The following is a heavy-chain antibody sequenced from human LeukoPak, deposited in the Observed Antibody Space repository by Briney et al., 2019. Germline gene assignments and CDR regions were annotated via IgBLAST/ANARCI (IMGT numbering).Heavy chain of an antibody. D-gene: IGHD6-6*01. CDR2: INPSGVST. Sequence: ASVKVSCKASGFTFTSYYMHWVRQAPGQGLEWMGIINPSGVSTTYAQKFQGRVTMTTDTSASTVYMELSSLRSEDTAVYYCAREFSSSWGPFDYWGQGTLVTASS. J-gene: IGHJ4*02. CDR3: AREFSSSWGPFDY. CDR1: GFTFTSYY. V-gene: IGHV1-46*03.